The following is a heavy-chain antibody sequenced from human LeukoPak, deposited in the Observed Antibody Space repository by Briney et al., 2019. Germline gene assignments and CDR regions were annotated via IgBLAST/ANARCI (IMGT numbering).Heavy chain of an antibody. CDR3: ARFYDSSGYIGPADY. CDR2: ISSSSSYI. CDR1: GFTFSSYS. V-gene: IGHV3-21*01. Sequence: GGSLRLSCAASGFTFSSYSMNWVRQAPGKGLEWVSSISSSSSYIYYADSVKGRFTISRDNAKNSLYLQMNSLRAEDTAVYYCARFYDSSGYIGPADYWGQGTLVTVSS. J-gene: IGHJ4*02. D-gene: IGHD3-22*01.